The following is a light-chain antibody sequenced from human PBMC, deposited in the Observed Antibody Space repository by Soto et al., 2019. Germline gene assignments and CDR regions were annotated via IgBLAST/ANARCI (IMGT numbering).Light chain of an antibody. V-gene: IGKV3-15*01. CDR2: GAS. Sequence: EIVMTQSPVTLTVSPGERATLYCRASQSISTNLAWHQQKPGQAPRLLIYGASTRATGIPARFSGSGSGTELTLAITSLQSEDLAVYYCQQFNNWPWTFGQGTKVEI. J-gene: IGKJ1*01. CDR1: QSISTN. CDR3: QQFNNWPWT.